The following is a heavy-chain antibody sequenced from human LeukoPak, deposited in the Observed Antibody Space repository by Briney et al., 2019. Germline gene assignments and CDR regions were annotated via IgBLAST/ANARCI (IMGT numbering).Heavy chain of an antibody. CDR1: CGSMSSGGHY. CDR3: ARGGGGYTYGKPIEF. D-gene: IGHD5-18*01. Sequence: TLSLICTVSCGSMSSGGHYWSWIRQHRGKGQEWIVDIYYSGINFNNPYLKSRAPISIDTSKNQFSLKMHSVTVADTAVYYCARGGGGYTYGKPIEFWGQGTLVTVSS. V-gene: IGHV4-31*03. J-gene: IGHJ4*02. CDR2: IYYSGIN.